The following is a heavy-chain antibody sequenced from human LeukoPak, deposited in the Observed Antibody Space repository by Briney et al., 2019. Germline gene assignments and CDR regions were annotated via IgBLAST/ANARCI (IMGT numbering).Heavy chain of an antibody. Sequence: SETLSLTCTVSGGSIGSYYWSWIRQPPGKGLEWIGYIYYSGSTNYNPSLKSRVTISVDTSKNQFSLKLSSVTAADTAVYYCAREERGDYGGIHFDYWGQGTLVTVSS. CDR3: AREERGDYGGIHFDY. CDR2: IYYSGST. V-gene: IGHV4-59*12. CDR1: GGSIGSYY. D-gene: IGHD4-17*01. J-gene: IGHJ4*02.